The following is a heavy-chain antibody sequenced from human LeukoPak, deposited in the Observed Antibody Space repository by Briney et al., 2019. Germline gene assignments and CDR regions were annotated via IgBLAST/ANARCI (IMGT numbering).Heavy chain of an antibody. CDR2: ISGGGGNT. Sequence: GGSLRLSCAASGFTFNSYAMSWVRQAPEKGLEWVSGISGGGGNTFYADSVKGRFTISRDNSKNTLYLQMNSLRAEDTAVYYCAKLHIVVVIFDYWGQGTLVTVSS. J-gene: IGHJ4*02. CDR3: AKLHIVVVIFDY. D-gene: IGHD2-21*01. V-gene: IGHV3-23*01. CDR1: GFTFNSYA.